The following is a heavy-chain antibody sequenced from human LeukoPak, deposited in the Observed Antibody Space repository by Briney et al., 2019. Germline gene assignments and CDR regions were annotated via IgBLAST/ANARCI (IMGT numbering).Heavy chain of an antibody. Sequence: GGSLRLSCAASGFTFGSSWMSWVRQAPGKGLEWVANIGQDGGEKYYMDSVKGRFTVSRDNAKNSLYLQTNSLRAEDTAVYYCAREVGTPQAFDIWGQGTMVTVSS. CDR1: GFTFGSSW. CDR2: IGQDGGEK. D-gene: IGHD1-26*01. CDR3: AREVGTPQAFDI. J-gene: IGHJ3*02. V-gene: IGHV3-7*01.